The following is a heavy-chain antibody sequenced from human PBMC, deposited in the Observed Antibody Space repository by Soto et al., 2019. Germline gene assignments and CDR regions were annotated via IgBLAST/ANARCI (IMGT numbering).Heavy chain of an antibody. J-gene: IGHJ3*02. CDR2: INNDGSRT. V-gene: IGHV3-74*01. CDR3: ARGGANHAFDI. Sequence: EVQLAESGGGLVQPGGSLRLSCADSGFTFSSYWMYWVRQAPGKGLVYVSRINNDGSRTTYAESMKGRLTISRDNAKNTVYLQMNSLGTEDTAVYYCARGGANHAFDIWGQGTMVTVSS. CDR1: GFTFSSYW.